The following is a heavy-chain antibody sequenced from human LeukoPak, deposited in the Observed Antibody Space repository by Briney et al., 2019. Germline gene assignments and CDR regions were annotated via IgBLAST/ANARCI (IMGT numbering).Heavy chain of an antibody. CDR2: IYYTGST. CDR1: GASISSDY. J-gene: IGHJ4*02. CDR3: ARGSFDGSAYYYDY. D-gene: IGHD3-22*01. V-gene: IGHV4-59*01. Sequence: ASETLSLTCSVTGASISSDYWSWIRQAPGXGLEWIGYIYYTGSTNYNPSLKSRVTISADTSMNQFSLKLKSVSAADTAVYYCARGSFDGSAYYYDYWGQGTLVTVSS.